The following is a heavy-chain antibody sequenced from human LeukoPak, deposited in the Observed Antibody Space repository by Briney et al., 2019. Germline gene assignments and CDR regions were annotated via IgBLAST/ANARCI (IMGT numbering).Heavy chain of an antibody. CDR3: AKDYAEDTMVRGIMGGY. V-gene: IGHV3-64D*09. Sequence: GGSLRLSCSASGFTFSNFVMHWVRQAPGKGLEYVAIINDNGYNTDYAGSVKGRFTVARDNSKNTLYLQMSSLRPEDTAVYYCAKDYAEDTMVRGIMGGYWGQGTLVTVSS. CDR1: GFTFSNFV. J-gene: IGHJ4*02. CDR2: INDNGYNT. D-gene: IGHD3-10*01.